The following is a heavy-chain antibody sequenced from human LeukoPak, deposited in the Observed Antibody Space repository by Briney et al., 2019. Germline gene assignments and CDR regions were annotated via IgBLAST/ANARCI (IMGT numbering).Heavy chain of an antibody. V-gene: IGHV3-21*01. Sequence: GGSLRLSCAASGFTFSSYSMNWVRQAPGKGLEWVSSISSSSSYIYYADSVKGRFTISRDNSKNTLYLQMNSLRIEDTALYYCAKDVFGGIDYWGEGTLVTVSS. D-gene: IGHD3-10*01. CDR1: GFTFSSYS. CDR2: ISSSSSYI. J-gene: IGHJ4*02. CDR3: AKDVFGGIDY.